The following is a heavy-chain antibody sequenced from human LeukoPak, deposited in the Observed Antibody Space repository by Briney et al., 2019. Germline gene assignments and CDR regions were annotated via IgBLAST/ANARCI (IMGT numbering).Heavy chain of an antibody. CDR2: IYYSGST. CDR3: ARQGGYDFWSGYYAHDAFDI. CDR1: GGSISSYY. V-gene: IGHV4-59*08. J-gene: IGHJ3*02. D-gene: IGHD3-3*01. Sequence: SETLSLTCTVSGGSISSYYWSWVRQPPGKGLEWIGYIYYSGSTNYNPSLKSRVTISVDTSKNQFSLKLSSVTAADTAVYYCARQGGYDFWSGYYAHDAFDIWGQGTMVTVSS.